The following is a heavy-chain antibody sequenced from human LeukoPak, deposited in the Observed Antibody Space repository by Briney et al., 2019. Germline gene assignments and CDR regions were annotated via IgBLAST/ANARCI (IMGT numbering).Heavy chain of an antibody. J-gene: IGHJ4*02. D-gene: IGHD1-1*01. Sequence: PGGSLRLSCAASGFIFSTYGMHWVRQAPGKGPEWVAVIWYDGSKKYYADSAKGRFTISRDNSNNALFLQMDSLRAEDTAMYYCARYNSGTMDYWGQGALVTVSS. V-gene: IGHV3-33*02. CDR1: GFIFSTYG. CDR2: IWYDGSKK. CDR3: ARYNSGTMDY.